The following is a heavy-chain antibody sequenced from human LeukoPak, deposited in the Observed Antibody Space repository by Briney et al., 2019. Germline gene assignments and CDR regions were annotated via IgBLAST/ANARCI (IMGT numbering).Heavy chain of an antibody. V-gene: IGHV3-23*01. CDR3: AKDLAASLDSGYGEAYAY. D-gene: IGHD5-12*01. CDR1: GFIFSNYA. CDR2: ISGSGGRT. Sequence: PGGSLRLSCAASGFIFSNYAMSCVRKAPGRGLEWVSDISGSGGRTHYEESVKGRIIISRHTYKNTIYLQMNSLRAEHAAVYYCAKDLAASLDSGYGEAYAYWGQGTLVIVSS. J-gene: IGHJ4*02.